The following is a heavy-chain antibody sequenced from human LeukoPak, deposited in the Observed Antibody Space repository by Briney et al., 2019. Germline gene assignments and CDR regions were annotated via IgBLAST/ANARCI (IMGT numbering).Heavy chain of an antibody. J-gene: IGHJ3*02. CDR1: GFTFSTYW. CDR3: VRDPHGSGNSNSPHDAFDI. CDR2: IKTDGSST. V-gene: IGHV3-74*01. D-gene: IGHD3-10*01. Sequence: GGSLRLSCAASGFTFSTYWMHWVRQGPGNGLVWVSRIKTDGSSTSYADSVKGRFTISRDNAKNTVYLQMSSLRAEDTAVYYCVRDPHGSGNSNSPHDAFDIWGHGTMVTVSS.